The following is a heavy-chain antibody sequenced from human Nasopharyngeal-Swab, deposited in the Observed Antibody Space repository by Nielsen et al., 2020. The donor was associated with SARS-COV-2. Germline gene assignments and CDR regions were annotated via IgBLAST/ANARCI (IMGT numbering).Heavy chain of an antibody. CDR2: IWYDGSNK. CDR3: ARGRSSSWEDYFDY. CDR1: GFTFSSYG. J-gene: IGHJ4*02. D-gene: IGHD6-13*01. V-gene: IGHV3-33*01. Sequence: GESLKISCAASGFTFSSYGMHWVRQAPGKGLEWVAVIWYDGSNKYYVDSVKGRFTISRDNSKNTLYLQMNSLRAEDTAVYYCARGRSSSWEDYFDYWGQGTLVTVSS.